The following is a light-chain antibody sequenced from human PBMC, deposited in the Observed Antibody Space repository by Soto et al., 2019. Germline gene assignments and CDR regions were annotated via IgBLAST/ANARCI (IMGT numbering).Light chain of an antibody. CDR1: QDISNY. J-gene: IGKJ3*01. CDR2: AAS. Sequence: DIQMTQSPSSLSASIGDRVTITCRARQDISNYLAWYQQRPGKVPKLLIYAASNLQSAVPSRFSGSGSGTDFTLTISSLHPEYVATYYCQKYKSVTFTFGPGTKVHIK. V-gene: IGKV1-27*01. CDR3: QKYKSVTFT.